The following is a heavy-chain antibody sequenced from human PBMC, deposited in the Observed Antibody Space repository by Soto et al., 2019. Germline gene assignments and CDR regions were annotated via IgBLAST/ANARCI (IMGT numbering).Heavy chain of an antibody. Sequence: SETLSLTCAVYGGSFSGYYWSWIRQPPGKGLEWIGEINHSGSTNYNPSLKSRVTISVDTSKNQFSLKLSSVTAADTAVYYCARDSLYYYGSGRQSYYYYGMDVWGQGTTVTVSS. V-gene: IGHV4-34*01. J-gene: IGHJ6*02. D-gene: IGHD3-10*01. CDR1: GGSFSGYY. CDR2: INHSGST. CDR3: ARDSLYYYGSGRQSYYYYGMDV.